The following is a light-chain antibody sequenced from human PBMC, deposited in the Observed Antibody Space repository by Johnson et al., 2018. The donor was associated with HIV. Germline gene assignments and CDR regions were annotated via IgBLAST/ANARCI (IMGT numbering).Light chain of an antibody. CDR1: RSNIGNNY. Sequence: QSVLTQPPSVSAAPGQKVTISCSGSRSNIGNNYVSWYQQLPGTAPKLLISNNSKRPSGITDRFSGSKSGTSATLAITGLQTGDEADYYCGAWDSSLSAYVFGTGTQVTV. CDR2: NNS. V-gene: IGLV1-51*01. CDR3: GAWDSSLSAYV. J-gene: IGLJ1*01.